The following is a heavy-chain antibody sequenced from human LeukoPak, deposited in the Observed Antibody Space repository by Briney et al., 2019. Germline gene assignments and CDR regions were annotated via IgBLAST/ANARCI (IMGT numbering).Heavy chain of an antibody. CDR3: ARAWITSGWVQNMDY. D-gene: IGHD6-19*01. CDR2: ISAYNGNT. CDR1: GYTLTSYG. J-gene: IGHJ4*02. V-gene: IGHV1-18*01. Sequence: ASVKVSCKASGYTLTSYGINWVRQAPGQGLEWMGWISAYNGNTKHAQKLQGRVTMTTDTSTSTAYMELRSLRSDDTAVYYWARAWITSGWVQNMDYWGQGTLVTVSS.